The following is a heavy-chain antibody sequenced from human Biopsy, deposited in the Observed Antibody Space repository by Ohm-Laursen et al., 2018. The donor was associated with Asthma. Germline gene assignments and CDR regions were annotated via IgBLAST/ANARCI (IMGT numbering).Heavy chain of an antibody. Sequence: SSLRLSCAASGFAVSRDYMFWVRQAPGKGLEWVGVISKDASTQDYADSVKGRFTMARDNSKNTLDLQMNSLRAEDSAIYYCAKYSVFYYRGGNDYWGQGIVVTVSS. J-gene: IGHJ4*02. CDR2: ISKDASTQ. CDR3: AKYSVFYYRGGNDY. D-gene: IGHD1-26*01. CDR1: GFAVSRDY. V-gene: IGHV3-30*07.